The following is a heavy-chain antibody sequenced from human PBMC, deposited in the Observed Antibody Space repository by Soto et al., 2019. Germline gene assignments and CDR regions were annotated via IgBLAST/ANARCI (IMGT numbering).Heavy chain of an antibody. J-gene: IGHJ6*02. CDR3: ARSSRPYYDFWSGPSPYQYYYYGMDV. CDR2: INSDGSST. D-gene: IGHD3-3*01. Sequence: GGSLRLSCAASGFTFSSSAMSWVCQAPGKGLEWVSRINSDGSSTSYADSVKGRFTISRDNAKNTLYLQMNSLRAEDTAVYYCARSSRPYYDFWSGPSPYQYYYYGMDVWGQGTTVTVSS. CDR1: GFTFSSSA. V-gene: IGHV3-74*01.